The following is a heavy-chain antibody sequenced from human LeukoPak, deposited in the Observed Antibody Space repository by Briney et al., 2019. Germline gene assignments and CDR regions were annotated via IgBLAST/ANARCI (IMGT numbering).Heavy chain of an antibody. CDR1: GYTFTSYG. J-gene: IGHJ4*02. CDR3: ARESTGGYFDY. CDR2: INPNSGGT. Sequence: ASVKVSCKASGYTFTSYGISWARQAPGQGLEWMGWINPNSGGTNYAQKFQGRVTMTRDTSISTAYMELSRLRSDDTAVYYCARESTGGYFDYWGQGTLVTVSS. D-gene: IGHD3-10*01. V-gene: IGHV1-2*02.